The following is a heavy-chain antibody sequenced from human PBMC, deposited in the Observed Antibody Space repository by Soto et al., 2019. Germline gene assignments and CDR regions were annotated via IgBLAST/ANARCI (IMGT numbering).Heavy chain of an antibody. CDR3: ARDLVPATATGMDV. CDR2: MNANNGNT. D-gene: IGHD2-15*01. J-gene: IGHJ6*02. Sequence: ASVKVSCKASGYTFTSYDINWVRQATGQGLEWMGWMNANNGNTDYAQKLQGRVTMTTDTSTSTAYMELRSLRSDDTAVYYCARDLVPATATGMDVWGQGTTVTVSS. CDR1: GYTFTSYD. V-gene: IGHV1-18*01.